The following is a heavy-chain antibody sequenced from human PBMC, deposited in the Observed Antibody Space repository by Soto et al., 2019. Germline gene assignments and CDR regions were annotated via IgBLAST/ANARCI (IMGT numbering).Heavy chain of an antibody. Sequence: LSLTCTVSGASISGFYWSWIRKSAGKGLEWIGRIYATGTTDYNPSLKSRVMMSVDTSKKQFSLKLRSVTAADTAGYYCVRDGTKTLRDWFDPWGQGISVTVSS. CDR2: IYATGTT. J-gene: IGHJ5*02. D-gene: IGHD1-1*01. CDR3: VRDGTKTLRDWFDP. CDR1: GASISGFY. V-gene: IGHV4-4*07.